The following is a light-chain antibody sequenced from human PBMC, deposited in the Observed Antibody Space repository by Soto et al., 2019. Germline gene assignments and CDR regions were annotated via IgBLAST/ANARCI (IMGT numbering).Light chain of an antibody. CDR3: QQSYSTPRT. CDR2: AAS. J-gene: IGKJ1*01. Sequence: DLQMTQSPSSLSASVGDRVTITCRASQSISSYLNWYQQKPGKAPKLLIYAASSLQSGVPSRFSGSGSGTDFTLTISSLQPDDFATYYCQQSYSTPRTFGQRTKVEIK. V-gene: IGKV1-39*01. CDR1: QSISSY.